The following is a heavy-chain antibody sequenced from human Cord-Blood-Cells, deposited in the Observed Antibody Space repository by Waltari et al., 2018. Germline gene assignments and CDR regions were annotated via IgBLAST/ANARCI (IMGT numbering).Heavy chain of an antibody. CDR3: AKGFTGAFDY. V-gene: IGHV3-30*18. D-gene: IGHD3-9*01. Sequence: QVQLVESGGGVVQPGRSLRLHCAASGFTFSSVGQHRVRQATGKGLDWLAVISYDVSNKYYADSVKGRFTISRDNSKNTLYLQMNSLRAEDTAVYYCAKGFTGAFDYWGQGTLVTVSS. CDR1: GFTFSSVG. J-gene: IGHJ4*02. CDR2: ISYDVSNK.